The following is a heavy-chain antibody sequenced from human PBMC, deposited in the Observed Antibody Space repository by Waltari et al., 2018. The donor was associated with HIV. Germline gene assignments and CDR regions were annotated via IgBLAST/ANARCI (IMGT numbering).Heavy chain of an antibody. Sequence: EVQLVESGGGLIQTGGSLRLSCADSGFTVSSNYMSWVRQAPGKGLECVSVIYTAGRTSYADSVKGRFTISRDTSNNTLHLQMNSLRAEDTAIYYCAKSYGDYFDYWGQGTLVTVSS. CDR1: GFTVSSNY. V-gene: IGHV3-53*01. CDR2: IYTAGRT. D-gene: IGHD4-17*01. CDR3: AKSYGDYFDY. J-gene: IGHJ4*02.